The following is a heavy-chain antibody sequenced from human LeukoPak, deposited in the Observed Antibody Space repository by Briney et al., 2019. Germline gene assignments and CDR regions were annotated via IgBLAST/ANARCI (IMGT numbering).Heavy chain of an antibody. Sequence: SETLSLTCAVYGGSFNAYYWSWIRQPAGKGLEWIGRIYTSGSTNYNPSLKSRVTMSVDTSKNQFSLKLSSVTAADTAVYYCARDSDITGTTLGLFDYWGQGTLVTVSS. J-gene: IGHJ4*02. CDR2: IYTSGST. CDR3: ARDSDITGTTLGLFDY. CDR1: GGSFNAYY. V-gene: IGHV4-4*07. D-gene: IGHD1-7*01.